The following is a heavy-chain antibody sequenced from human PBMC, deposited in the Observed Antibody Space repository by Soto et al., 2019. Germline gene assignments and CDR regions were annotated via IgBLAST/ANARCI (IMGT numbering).Heavy chain of an antibody. V-gene: IGHV3-30*18. Sequence: QVQLVESGGGVVQPGRSLRLSCVGSGFTFSSYGMHWVRQAPGKGLEWLAVISFDGNYKYHADSVKGRFTISRDNSKNTVLLEMRSPRTEDTAVYYCVKDNLHSGSYENWYFDLWGRSTLVTVSS. J-gene: IGHJ2*01. CDR3: VKDNLHSGSYENWYFDL. CDR2: ISFDGNYK. CDR1: GFTFSSYG. D-gene: IGHD1-26*01.